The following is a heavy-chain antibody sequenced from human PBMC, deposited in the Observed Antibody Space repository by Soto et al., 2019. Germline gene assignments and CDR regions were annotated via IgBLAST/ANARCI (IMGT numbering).Heavy chain of an antibody. CDR1: GFIFSEYA. CDR2: ISPSGGDT. CDR3: AQLVEYSSSWAYFDH. Sequence: EVQLLESGGGLVQPGGSLRLSCAASGFIFSEYAMSWVRQAPGKGLEWVSAISPSGGDTYDADSVKGRFAISRDNSKNTLSLQMNSLRAGDTAVYYCAQLVEYSSSWAYFDHWGRGTLVIVSS. V-gene: IGHV3-23*01. D-gene: IGHD6-6*01. J-gene: IGHJ4*02.